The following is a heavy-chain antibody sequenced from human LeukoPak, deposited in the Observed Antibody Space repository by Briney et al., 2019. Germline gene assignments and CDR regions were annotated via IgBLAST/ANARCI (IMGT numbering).Heavy chain of an antibody. CDR2: ISSSSTYL. J-gene: IGHJ3*02. CDR3: AKDPNGDYIGAFDM. CDR1: GFTFSTYT. Sequence: PGGSLRLSCAASGFTFSTYTMNWVRQAPGKGLEWVSSISSSSTYLYYADSVKGRFTISRDNAKNSLYLQMNSLRAEDTAVYYCAKDPNGDYIGAFDMWGQGTMVTVSS. D-gene: IGHD4-17*01. V-gene: IGHV3-21*01.